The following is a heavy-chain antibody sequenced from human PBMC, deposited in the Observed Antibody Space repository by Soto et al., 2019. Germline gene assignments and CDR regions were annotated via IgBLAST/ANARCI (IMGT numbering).Heavy chain of an antibody. Sequence: QVQLQESGPGLVKPSETLSLTCTVSDDSVNSGNYYWSWIRQXPGKGLEWIGHIYYIGTPNYNPSLKSPVTISVNTSKNQFSLKVTSVTAADTAVYYCAREEKQLARYGGDFDYWGQGILVTVSS. CDR2: IYYIGTP. V-gene: IGHV4-61*01. CDR3: AREEKQLARYGGDFDY. D-gene: IGHD6-13*01. CDR1: DDSVNSGNYY. J-gene: IGHJ4*02.